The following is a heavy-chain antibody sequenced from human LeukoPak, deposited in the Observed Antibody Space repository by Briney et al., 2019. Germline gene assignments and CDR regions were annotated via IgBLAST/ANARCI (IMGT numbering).Heavy chain of an antibody. CDR1: GYTFTSYD. CDR3: ARGRSFRGGPFDY. CDR2: MNPNSGNT. D-gene: IGHD3-10*01. Sequence: ASVKVSCKASGYTFTSYDINWVRQATGQGLEWMGWMNPNSGNTGYAQKFQGRATMTRNTSISTAYMELSSLRSEDTAVYYCARGRSFRGGPFDYWGQGTLVTVSS. J-gene: IGHJ4*02. V-gene: IGHV1-8*01.